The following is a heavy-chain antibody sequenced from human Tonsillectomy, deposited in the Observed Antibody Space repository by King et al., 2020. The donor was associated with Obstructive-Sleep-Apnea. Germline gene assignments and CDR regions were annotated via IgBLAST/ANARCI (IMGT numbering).Heavy chain of an antibody. D-gene: IGHD6-19*01. J-gene: IGHJ4*02. Sequence: VQLVESGAEVKKPGESLRISCKGSGYSFTSYWISWVRQMPGKGLEWMWRIDPSDSYTHYSPSFQGHVTISADKSISTAYLQWSSLKASDTAMYYCARRLSGGNSGWYSVPFDYWGQGTLVTVSS. CDR1: GYSFTSYW. V-gene: IGHV5-10-1*03. CDR3: ARRLSGGNSGWYSVPFDY. CDR2: IDPSDSYT.